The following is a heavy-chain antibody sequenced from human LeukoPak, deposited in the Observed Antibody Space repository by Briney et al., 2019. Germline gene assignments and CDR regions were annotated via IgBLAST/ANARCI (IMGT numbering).Heavy chain of an antibody. J-gene: IGHJ4*02. CDR3: ARASGDSSGYDRWFDY. CDR2: INPNSGGT. Sequence: RASVKVSCKASGYTFTGYYMHWVRQAPGQGLEWMGWINPNSGGTNYAQKFQGRVTMTRDTSISTAYMELSRLRSDDTAVYYCARASGDSSGYDRWFDYWGQGILVTVSS. D-gene: IGHD3-22*01. CDR1: GYTFTGYY. V-gene: IGHV1-2*02.